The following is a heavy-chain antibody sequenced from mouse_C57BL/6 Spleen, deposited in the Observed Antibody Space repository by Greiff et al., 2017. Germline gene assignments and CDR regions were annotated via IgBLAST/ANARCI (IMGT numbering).Heavy chain of an antibody. Sequence: DVKLVESGGGLVKPGGSLKLSCAASGFTFSSYAMSWVRQTPEKRLEWVATISDGGSYTYYPDNVKGRFTISRDNAKNNLYLQMSHLKSEDTAMYYCARNYYGSSFYYFDYWGQGTTLTVSS. CDR3: ARNYYGSSFYYFDY. J-gene: IGHJ2*01. V-gene: IGHV5-4*03. CDR2: ISDGGSYT. CDR1: GFTFSSYA. D-gene: IGHD1-1*01.